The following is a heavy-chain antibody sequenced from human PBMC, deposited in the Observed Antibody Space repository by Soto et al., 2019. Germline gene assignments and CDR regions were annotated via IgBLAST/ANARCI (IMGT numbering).Heavy chain of an antibody. Sequence: ASVKVSCKVSGYTLTELSMHWVRQAPGKGLEWMGGFDPEDGETIYAQKFQGRVTMTGDTSTDTAYMELSSLRSEDTAVYYCATGITISHNWFDPWGQGTLVTVSS. V-gene: IGHV1-24*01. CDR2: FDPEDGET. CDR1: GYTLTELS. D-gene: IGHD3-3*01. CDR3: ATGITISHNWFDP. J-gene: IGHJ5*02.